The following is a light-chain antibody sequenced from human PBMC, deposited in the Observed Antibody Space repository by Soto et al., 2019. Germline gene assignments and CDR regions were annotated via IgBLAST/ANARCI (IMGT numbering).Light chain of an antibody. CDR2: GAS. V-gene: IGKV3-15*01. Sequence: EIVMTQSPATLSVSPGERATLSCRASQSVSSNLAWYQQKPGQAPRLLIYGASTRATGIPARFSGSGSGTEFTLTISSLQSEDFAVYYCQQYNNCPPTFGQGTKADIK. J-gene: IGKJ1*01. CDR3: QQYNNCPPT. CDR1: QSVSSN.